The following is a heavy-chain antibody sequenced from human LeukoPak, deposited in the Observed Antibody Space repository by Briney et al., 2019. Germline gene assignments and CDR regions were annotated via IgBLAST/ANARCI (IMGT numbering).Heavy chain of an antibody. CDR1: GFTFSSYA. CDR2: ISGSGGST. V-gene: IGHV3-23*01. J-gene: IGHJ3*02. Sequence: PGGSLRLSCAASGFTFSSYAMSWVRQAPGKGLEWVSAISGSGGSTYYADSVKGRFTISRDNSKNTLYLQMNSLRAEDTAVYYCARSNSAYGDYGRDDAFDIWGQGTMVTVSS. CDR3: ARSNSAYGDYGRDDAFDI. D-gene: IGHD4-17*01.